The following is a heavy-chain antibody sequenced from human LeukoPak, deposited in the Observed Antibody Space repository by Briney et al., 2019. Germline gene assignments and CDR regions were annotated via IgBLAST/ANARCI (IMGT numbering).Heavy chain of an antibody. D-gene: IGHD6-13*01. Sequence: SETLSLTCTVSGGSISSYYWSWIRQPPGKGLEWIGYIDYSGSTNRNPSLKSRATISVDTSKNQSSLELRFVTAADTAVYYCARGAIEAAVRFDYWGQGTLVTVSS. CDR1: GGSISSYY. V-gene: IGHV4-59*01. CDR3: ARGAIEAAVRFDY. J-gene: IGHJ4*02. CDR2: IDYSGST.